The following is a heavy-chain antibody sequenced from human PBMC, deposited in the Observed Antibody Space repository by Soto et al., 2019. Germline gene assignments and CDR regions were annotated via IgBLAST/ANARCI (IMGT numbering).Heavy chain of an antibody. Sequence: EVQLLESGGGLVQPGGSLRLSCAASGFTFSVYAMSWVRQAPGKGLEWVSTFSGSDDSTDYADSVKGRFTITRDNSKNTLYLHMSSLRAEDTAIYYCAKDKFNAAFDLWGQGTMVTVSS. CDR1: GFTFSVYA. CDR2: FSGSDDST. V-gene: IGHV3-23*01. CDR3: AKDKFNAAFDL. J-gene: IGHJ3*01.